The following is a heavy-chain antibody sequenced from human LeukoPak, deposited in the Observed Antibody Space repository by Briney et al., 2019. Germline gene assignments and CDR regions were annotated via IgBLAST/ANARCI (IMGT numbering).Heavy chain of an antibody. CDR1: GYTFTDYY. Sequence: ASVKVSFNGVGYTFTDYYRDYARQAPGQGLEWMGRISPNSGGTDYAQKFQGRVTMTRDTSISTAYMELTRLRSDDTAVYYCARAEVRRLTTLFYWGQGTLVTASS. V-gene: IGHV1-2*02. D-gene: IGHD1-1*01. CDR3: ARAEVRRLTTLFY. CDR2: ISPNSGGT. J-gene: IGHJ4*02.